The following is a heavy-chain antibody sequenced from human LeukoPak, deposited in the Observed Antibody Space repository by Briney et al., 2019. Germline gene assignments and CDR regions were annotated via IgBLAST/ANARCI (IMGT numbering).Heavy chain of an antibody. CDR3: AKSHQQYSSGWYYFDY. Sequence: AGGSLRLSCAASGFTFSSYAMHWVRQAPGKGLEWVAVISYDGSNKYYADSVKGRFTISRDNSKNTLYLQMNSLRAEDTAVYYCAKSHQQYSSGWYYFDYWGQGTLVTVSS. D-gene: IGHD6-19*01. CDR2: ISYDGSNK. J-gene: IGHJ4*02. V-gene: IGHV3-30*18. CDR1: GFTFSSYA.